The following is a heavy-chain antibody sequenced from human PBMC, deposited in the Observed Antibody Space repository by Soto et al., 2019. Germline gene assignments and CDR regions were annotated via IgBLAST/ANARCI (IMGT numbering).Heavy chain of an antibody. CDR3: ARGLGGTRKNYYFDY. CDR2: MNPNSGNT. J-gene: IGHJ4*02. Sequence: ASVKVSCKASGYTFTSYDINWVRQATGQGLEWMGWMNPNSGNTGYAQKFQGRVTMARNTSISTAYMELSSLRSEDTAVYYCARGLGGTRKNYYFDYWGQGTLVTVSS. CDR1: GYTFTSYD. V-gene: IGHV1-8*01. D-gene: IGHD3-16*01.